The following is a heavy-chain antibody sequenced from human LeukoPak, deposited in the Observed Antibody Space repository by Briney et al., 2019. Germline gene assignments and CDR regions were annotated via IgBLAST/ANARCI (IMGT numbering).Heavy chain of an antibody. V-gene: IGHV4-59*01. J-gene: IGHJ5*02. CDR3: AGGGYYGSGNDFRFDP. D-gene: IGHD3-10*01. Sequence: PSETLSLTCAVYGGSFSGYYWSWIRQPPGKGLEWIGYIYYSGSTNYKPSLKSRVTISVDTSKNQFSLKLSSVTAADTAVYYCAGGGYYGSGNDFRFDPWGQGTLVTVSS. CDR1: GGSFSGYY. CDR2: IYYSGST.